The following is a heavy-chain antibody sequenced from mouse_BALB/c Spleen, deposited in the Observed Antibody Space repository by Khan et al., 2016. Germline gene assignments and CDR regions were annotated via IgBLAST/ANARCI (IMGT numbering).Heavy chain of an antibody. CDR3: NACDYNAVDY. CDR2: IDPENGDT. Sequence: VQLQQSGAELVRSGASVKLSCTASGFNIIDYYMHWVKQRPEQGLEWFGWIDPENGDTEYAPKFQGKATMTADTSSNTADLQLSSLTSEHTAIDYCNACDYNAVDYWGQGTSVTVTS. J-gene: IGHJ4*01. CDR1: GFNIIDYY. V-gene: IGHV14-4*02.